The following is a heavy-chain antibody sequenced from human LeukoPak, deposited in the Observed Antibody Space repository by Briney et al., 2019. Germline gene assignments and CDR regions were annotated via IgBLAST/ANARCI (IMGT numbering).Heavy chain of an antibody. CDR2: ISTNNGNT. Sequence: ASVKVSRKASGYTFTLYGITWVRQAPGQGLEWMGWISTNNGNTNFAQNLQSRVTMTTDTSTSTANMELRSLRSDDTAVYYCARWHYDRSGYYLVDYWGQGTLLTVSS. D-gene: IGHD3-22*01. CDR1: GYTFTLYG. V-gene: IGHV1-18*01. J-gene: IGHJ4*02. CDR3: ARWHYDRSGYYLVDY.